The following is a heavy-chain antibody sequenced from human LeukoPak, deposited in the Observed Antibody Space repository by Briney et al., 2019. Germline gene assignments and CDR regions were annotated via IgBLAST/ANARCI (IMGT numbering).Heavy chain of an antibody. Sequence: SGPTVVEPTQTLTLTCRFSGFSLRTSGVGVGWIRRPPGKPLEWLARVYWDGDKRYRPSLESRLTISEDTSKNQVVLIMTDMDPVHTGPYFCTHSLRMPGCSNSRCYYTDQRGQGTRVSVSS. CDR3: THSLRMPGCSNSRCYYTDQ. CDR2: VYWDGDK. D-gene: IGHD1-26*01. J-gene: IGHJ4*02. V-gene: IGHV2-5*02. CDR1: GFSLRTSGVG.